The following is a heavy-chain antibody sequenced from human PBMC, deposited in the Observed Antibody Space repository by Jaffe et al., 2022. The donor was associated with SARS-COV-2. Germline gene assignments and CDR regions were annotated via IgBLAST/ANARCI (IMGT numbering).Heavy chain of an antibody. V-gene: IGHV3-7*03. D-gene: IGHD3-22*01. CDR3: ARDPRPYYDSSGYYAYYYGMDV. CDR2: IKQDGSEK. J-gene: IGHJ6*02. CDR1: GFTFSSYW. Sequence: EVQLVESGGGLVQPGGSLRLSCAASGFTFSSYWMSWVRQAPGKGLEWVANIKQDGSEKYYVDSVKGRFTISRDNAKNSLYLQMNSLRAEDTAVYYCARDPRPYYDSSGYYAYYYGMDVWGQGTTVTVSS.